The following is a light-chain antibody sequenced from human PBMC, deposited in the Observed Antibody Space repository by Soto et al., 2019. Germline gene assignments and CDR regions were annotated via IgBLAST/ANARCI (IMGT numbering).Light chain of an antibody. J-gene: IGKJ5*01. V-gene: IGKV3-11*01. CDR1: QFVSSR. CDR2: DAS. Sequence: EIVVTQSPATLSVSPCERVTLSSSASQFVSSRLAWYQEKPGQVPRLLIYDASNRATGIPARFSGSGSGTDFTLTISSLEPEDFAVYYCQQRSNWPPITFGQGTRLEIK. CDR3: QQRSNWPPIT.